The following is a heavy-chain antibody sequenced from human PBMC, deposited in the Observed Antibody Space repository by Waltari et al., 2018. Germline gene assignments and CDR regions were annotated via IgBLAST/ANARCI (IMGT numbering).Heavy chain of an antibody. CDR1: GDSISGNYW. V-gene: IGHV4-4*02. CDR3: AGDRAIGLFFDY. D-gene: IGHD2-2*01. CDR2: VHHSGKT. Sequence: QVQLQESGQGLVKPSGTLSLTGAVSGDSISGNYWWSWFRQSPEKGLEWIGQVHHSGKTRYNPSLQSRVTISVDKPKNQFSLNLNSVTAADTAVYYCAGDRAIGLFFDYWGRGTLVTVSS. J-gene: IGHJ4*02.